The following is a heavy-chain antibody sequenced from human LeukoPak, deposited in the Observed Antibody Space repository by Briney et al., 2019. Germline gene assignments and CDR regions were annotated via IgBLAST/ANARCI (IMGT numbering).Heavy chain of an antibody. J-gene: IGHJ4*02. CDR1: GFTFSNYW. CDR2: IKTDGNGA. D-gene: IGHD3-10*01. CDR3: ASDRVAGSGSLDY. Sequence: GGSLRLSCAASGFTFSNYWMRWVRHAPGKGLVCVSRIKTDGNGANYADNVKGRFTISRDNAKNTVYLQMNNLRAEDTAVYFCASDRVAGSGSLDYWGQGTLVAVSS. V-gene: IGHV3-74*01.